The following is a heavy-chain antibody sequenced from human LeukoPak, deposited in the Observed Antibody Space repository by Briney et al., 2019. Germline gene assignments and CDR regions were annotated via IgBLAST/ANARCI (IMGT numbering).Heavy chain of an antibody. D-gene: IGHD5-18*01. V-gene: IGHV4-34*01. CDR3: ARGIGGYSYGPADWFDP. CDR1: GGSFSGYY. J-gene: IGHJ5*02. Sequence: SETLSLTCAVYGGSFSGYYWSWIRQPPGKGLEWIGEINHSGSTNHNPSLKGRVTISVDTSKNQFSLKLSSVTAADTAVYYCARGIGGYSYGPADWFDPWGQGTLVTVSS. CDR2: INHSGST.